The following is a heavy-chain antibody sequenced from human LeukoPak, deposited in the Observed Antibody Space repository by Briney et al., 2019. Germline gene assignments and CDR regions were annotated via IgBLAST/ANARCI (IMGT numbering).Heavy chain of an antibody. V-gene: IGHV4-39*02. CDR2: LYYSGST. Sequence: PSETLSLTCTVSGGSISSSTFYWGWIRQPPGKGLEWIGSLYYSGSTYYNPSLKSRVTISVDTSKNQFSLKLSSVTAADTAVYYCARDGPHSGSSYYMDVWGKGTTVTVSS. D-gene: IGHD5-12*01. J-gene: IGHJ6*03. CDR3: ARDGPHSGSSYYMDV. CDR1: GGSISSSTFY.